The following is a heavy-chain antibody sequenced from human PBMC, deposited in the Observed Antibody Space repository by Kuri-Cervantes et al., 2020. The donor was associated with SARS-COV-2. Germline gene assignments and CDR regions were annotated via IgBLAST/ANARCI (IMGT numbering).Heavy chain of an antibody. V-gene: IGHV4-38-2*01. D-gene: IGHD2-2*01. CDR2: VYYGGGT. CDR3: ARHYCTTTTCQWKTYFDY. Sequence: SETLSLTCAVSDYSISSGYYWGRIRQPPGKGLEWIGSVYYGGGTYYNPSLKTRVAISVDTSNNHFSLRLTSVAAADTAVYYCARHYCTTTTCQWKTYFDYWGPGTWVTVSS. CDR1: DYSISSGYY. J-gene: IGHJ4*02.